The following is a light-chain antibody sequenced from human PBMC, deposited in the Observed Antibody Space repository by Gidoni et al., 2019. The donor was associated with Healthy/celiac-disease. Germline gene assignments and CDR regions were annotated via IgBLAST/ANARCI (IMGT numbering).Light chain of an antibody. CDR3: QQYDNLPLT. J-gene: IGKJ4*01. Sequence: DIQMTQSPSSLSASVGDRVTITCQSSPDISNYLNWYQQKPGKAHKLLIYDSSNLETGVPSRFSGSGSGTDFTFTISSLQPEDIETYYCQQYDNLPLTCGGGTKVEIK. V-gene: IGKV1-33*01. CDR1: PDISNY. CDR2: DSS.